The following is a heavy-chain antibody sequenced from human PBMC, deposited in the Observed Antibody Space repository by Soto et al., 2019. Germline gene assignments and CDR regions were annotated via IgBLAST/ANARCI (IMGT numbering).Heavy chain of an antibody. CDR1: GFIFSDYD. Sequence: QVQLVESGGGLVKPGGSLRLSCAVSGFIFSDYDMNWVRQTPGKGLEWVSYITSSGSTIHYADSVKGRFTVSRDNGKNSLYLQMHSLRAEDTAVYYCARGSGTVAYWGQGTLVPVSS. CDR2: ITSSGSTI. D-gene: IGHD1-7*01. J-gene: IGHJ4*02. CDR3: ARGSGTVAY. V-gene: IGHV3-11*01.